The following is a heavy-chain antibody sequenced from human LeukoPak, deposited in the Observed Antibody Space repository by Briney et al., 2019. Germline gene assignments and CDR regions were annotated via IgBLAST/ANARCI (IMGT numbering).Heavy chain of an antibody. J-gene: IGHJ4*02. CDR2: ISSSSSYI. V-gene: IGHV3-21*01. Sequence: PGGSLRLSCAASGFTFSSYSMNWVRQAPGKGVEWVSSISSSSSYIYYADSVKGRLTISRDNAKNSLYLQMNSLRAEDTAVYYCARDKSPFDYWGQGTLVTVSS. CDR1: GFTFSSYS. CDR3: ARDKSPFDY.